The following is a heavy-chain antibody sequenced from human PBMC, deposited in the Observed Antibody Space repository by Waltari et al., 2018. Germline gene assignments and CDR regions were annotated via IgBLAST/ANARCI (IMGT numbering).Heavy chain of an antibody. V-gene: IGHV3-64*01. J-gene: IGHJ3*02. Sequence: EVQLVESGGGLVQPGGSLRLSCAASGFTFSRYAMHWVRQAPGKGLEYVSAISSNGGSTYYANSVKGRFTISRDNSKNTLYLQMGSLRAEDMAVYYCARALVATEYAFEIWGQGTMVTVSS. CDR1: GFTFSRYA. CDR3: ARALVATEYAFEI. CDR2: ISSNGGST. D-gene: IGHD5-12*01.